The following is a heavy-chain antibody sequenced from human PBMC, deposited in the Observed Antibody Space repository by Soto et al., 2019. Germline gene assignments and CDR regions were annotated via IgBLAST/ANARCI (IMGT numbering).Heavy chain of an antibody. CDR3: ARDYNGFDF. Sequence: QVQLQPSGPGLVQPSQTLSLTCAISGDSVSSNSAAWNWIRQSPSGGLEWLGRTYLRSKWYHDYALSVKSRITIDPATSKNQFSLQLTSVTPEDTAVYYCARDYNGFDFWGQGTLVTVSS. D-gene: IGHD1-1*01. CDR1: GDSVSSNSAA. V-gene: IGHV6-1*01. J-gene: IGHJ4*02. CDR2: TYLRSKWYH.